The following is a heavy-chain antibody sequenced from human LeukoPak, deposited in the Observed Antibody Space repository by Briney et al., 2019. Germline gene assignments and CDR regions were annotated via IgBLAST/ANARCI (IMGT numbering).Heavy chain of an antibody. CDR1: RYTFTSYD. J-gene: IGHJ3*02. Sequence: GASVKVSCKASRYTFTSYDINWVRQATGQGLEWMGWMNPNSGNTGYAQKFQGRVTMTRNTSISTAYMELSSLRSEDTAVYYCARGQARLLWFGELYAFDIWGQGTMVTVSS. CDR3: ARGQARLLWFGELYAFDI. V-gene: IGHV1-8*01. CDR2: MNPNSGNT. D-gene: IGHD3-10*01.